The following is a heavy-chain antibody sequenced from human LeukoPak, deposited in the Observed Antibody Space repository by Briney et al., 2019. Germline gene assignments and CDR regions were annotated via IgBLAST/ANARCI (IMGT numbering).Heavy chain of an antibody. CDR2: ISSSSSYI. D-gene: IGHD6-13*01. Sequence: GGSLRLSCAASGFTFSSYSMNWVRQAPGKGLEWVSSISSSSSYIYYADSVKGRFTISRDNAKNSLYLQMNSLRAEDTAVYCCARLAAAGYFDYWGQGTLVTVSS. V-gene: IGHV3-21*01. J-gene: IGHJ4*02. CDR1: GFTFSSYS. CDR3: ARLAAAGYFDY.